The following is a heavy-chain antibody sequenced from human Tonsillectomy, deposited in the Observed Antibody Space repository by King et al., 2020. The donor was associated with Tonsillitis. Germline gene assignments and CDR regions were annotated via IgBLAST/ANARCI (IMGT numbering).Heavy chain of an antibody. V-gene: IGHV3-30*18. J-gene: IGHJ6*02. CDR2: ISYDGSNK. D-gene: IGHD3-10*01. CDR3: AKGSGWVGELLLENGMDV. Sequence: VQLVESGGGVVQPGRSLRLSCAASGFTFSSYGMHWVRQAPGKGLEWVAVISYDGSNKYYADSVKGRFTISRDNSKNTLYLQMNSLRAEDTAVYYCAKGSGWVGELLLENGMDVWGQGTTVTVSS. CDR1: GFTFSSYG.